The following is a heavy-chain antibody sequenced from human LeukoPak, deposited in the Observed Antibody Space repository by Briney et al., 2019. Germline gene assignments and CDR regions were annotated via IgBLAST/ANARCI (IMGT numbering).Heavy chain of an antibody. V-gene: IGHV3-20*04. J-gene: IGHJ3*02. CDR1: GFTFSSDA. Sequence: GGSLRLSCAASGFTFSSDAMSWVRQAPGKGLEWVSGINWNGGSTNYADSVKGRFTISRDNAKNSLYLQMNSLRAEDTALYYCAREMYSSGWLNAFDIWGQGTMVTVSS. CDR2: INWNGGST. D-gene: IGHD6-19*01. CDR3: AREMYSSGWLNAFDI.